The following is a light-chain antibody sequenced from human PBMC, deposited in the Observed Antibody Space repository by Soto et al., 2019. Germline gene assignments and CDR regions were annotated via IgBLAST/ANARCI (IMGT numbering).Light chain of an antibody. CDR2: EVS. CDR1: SSDVGGYSY. V-gene: IGLV2-14*01. Sequence: QSALTQPASVSGSPGQSITISCTGTSSDVGGYSYVSCYQQHPGKAPKLMIYEVSNRPSGVSNRFSGSKSGNTASLTISGLQAEDEADYYCSSYTSSSTVVFGGGTKLTVL. CDR3: SSYTSSSTVV. J-gene: IGLJ2*01.